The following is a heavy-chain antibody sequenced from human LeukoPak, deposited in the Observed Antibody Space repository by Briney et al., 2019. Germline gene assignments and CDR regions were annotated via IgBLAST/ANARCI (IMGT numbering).Heavy chain of an antibody. J-gene: IGHJ4*02. CDR2: IRQDGGAK. V-gene: IGHV3-7*01. CDR1: GFTFNSYS. D-gene: IGHD2-2*01. Sequence: GGSLRLSCAASGFTFNSYSMSWVRQAPGRGLEWVANIRQDGGAKYYVDSVRGRFTISRDNAKNSLYLQMNSLRAEDTGVYYCATSSDAPANMWGQGTLVTVSS. CDR3: ATSSDAPANM.